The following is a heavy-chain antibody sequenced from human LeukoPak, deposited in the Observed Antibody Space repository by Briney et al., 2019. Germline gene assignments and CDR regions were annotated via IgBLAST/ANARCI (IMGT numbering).Heavy chain of an antibody. J-gene: IGHJ4*02. CDR2: ISSNGGDT. D-gene: IGHD4-17*01. V-gene: IGHV3-64D*06. Sequence: PGGSLRLSCSASGFTFSTYAMHWARQAPGKGLEYVSTISSNGGDTYYADSVKGRFTISRDNSKNTLYLQMSSLRAEDTAVYYCVNSRMTTVTAFDYWGQGTLVTVSS. CDR1: GFTFSTYA. CDR3: VNSRMTTVTAFDY.